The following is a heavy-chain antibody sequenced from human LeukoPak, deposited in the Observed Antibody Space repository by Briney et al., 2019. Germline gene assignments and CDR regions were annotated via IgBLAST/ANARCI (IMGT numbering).Heavy chain of an antibody. CDR2: IDPSDSYT. Sequence: KPGESLRISCKGSGYSFTSYWISWVRQMPGKGLEWMGRIDPSDSYTNYSPSFQGHVTISADKSISTAYLQWSSLKASDTAMYYCARHLDSAGAVPADYGMDVWGKGTMVTVSS. J-gene: IGHJ6*04. CDR1: GYSFTSYW. D-gene: IGHD2-2*01. CDR3: ARHLDSAGAVPADYGMDV. V-gene: IGHV5-10-1*01.